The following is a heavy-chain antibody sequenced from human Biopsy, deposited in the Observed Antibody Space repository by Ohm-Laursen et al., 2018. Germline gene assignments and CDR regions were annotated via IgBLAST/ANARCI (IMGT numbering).Heavy chain of an antibody. D-gene: IGHD3-22*01. CDR1: GGDINNYY. V-gene: IGHV4-4*07. Sequence: SDTLSLTCNVSGGDINNYYWSWIRQPAGKGLEWIGRIYPGGNTNYNPSLKSRVTMSVDTSKKQLSLRLRSVTAAATAMYYCASVVLGPTNDAFDLWGQGTMVVVSS. CDR3: ASVVLGPTNDAFDL. J-gene: IGHJ3*01. CDR2: IYPGGNT.